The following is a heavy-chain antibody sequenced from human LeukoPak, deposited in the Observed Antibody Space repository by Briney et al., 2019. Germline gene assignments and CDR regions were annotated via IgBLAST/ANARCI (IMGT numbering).Heavy chain of an antibody. V-gene: IGHV3-48*03. Sequence: GTSLRLSCAASGFTFSSYEVNWVRQAPGKGLEWVSYISTSGSTIYYADSVKGRFTISRDNAKNSLYLQMNSLRAEDTAVYYCVISAAGLIDYWGQGTLVTVSS. CDR3: VISAAGLIDY. CDR2: ISTSGSTI. J-gene: IGHJ4*02. D-gene: IGHD6-13*01. CDR1: GFTFSSYE.